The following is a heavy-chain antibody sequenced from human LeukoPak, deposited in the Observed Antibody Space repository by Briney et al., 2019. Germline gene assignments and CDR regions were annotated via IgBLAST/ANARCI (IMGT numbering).Heavy chain of an antibody. CDR1: GYSISSGYY. CDR3: ARSGGGAFDI. CDR2: IYHSGST. Sequence: PSETLSLTCTVSGYSISSGYYWGWIRQPPGKGLEWIGSIYHSGSTYYNPSLKSRVAISVDTSKNQFSLKLSSVTAADTAVYYCARSGGGAFDIWGQGTMVTVSS. V-gene: IGHV4-38-2*02. J-gene: IGHJ3*02. D-gene: IGHD1-26*01.